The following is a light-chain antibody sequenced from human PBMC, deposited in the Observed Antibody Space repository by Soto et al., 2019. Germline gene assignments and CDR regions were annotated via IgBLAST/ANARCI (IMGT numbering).Light chain of an antibody. CDR3: QSYDSSLSGSV. J-gene: IGLJ1*01. V-gene: IGLV1-40*01. CDR2: GNI. CDR1: SSNIGALYD. Sequence: QSVRTQPPSVSGAPGQRVTISCTWSSSNIGALYDVHWYKQLPGAAPKLLIYGNINRPSGVPDRFSGSKSGTSASLAITGLRAEDEADYYCQSYDSSLSGSVFGTGTKVTVL.